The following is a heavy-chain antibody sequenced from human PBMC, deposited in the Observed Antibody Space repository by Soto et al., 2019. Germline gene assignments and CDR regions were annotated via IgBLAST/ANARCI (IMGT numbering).Heavy chain of an antibody. Sequence: QVQLVQSGAEVKKPGASVKVSCKASGYTFTSYGISWVRQAPGQGLEWMGWISAYNGNTNYAQKLQGRVTMTTDTSTSTAYMELRSLRSDDTAVYYCARDSSGWPEMEHDAFDIWGQGTMVTVSS. CDR3: ARDSSGWPEMEHDAFDI. CDR2: ISAYNGNT. V-gene: IGHV1-18*01. D-gene: IGHD6-19*01. J-gene: IGHJ3*02. CDR1: GYTFTSYG.